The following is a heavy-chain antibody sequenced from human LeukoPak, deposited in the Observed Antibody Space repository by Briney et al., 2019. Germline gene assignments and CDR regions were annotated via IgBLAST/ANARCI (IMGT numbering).Heavy chain of an antibody. CDR3: ARAAPIAAAVDY. J-gene: IGHJ4*02. Sequence: ASVKVSCKASGYTFTSYAMHWVRQAPGQRLEWMGWINAGNGNTKYSQKFQGRVTITADKSTSTAYMELSSLRSEDTAVYYCARAAPIAAAVDYWGQGTLVTVSS. CDR2: INAGNGNT. D-gene: IGHD6-13*01. CDR1: GYTFTSYA. V-gene: IGHV1-3*01.